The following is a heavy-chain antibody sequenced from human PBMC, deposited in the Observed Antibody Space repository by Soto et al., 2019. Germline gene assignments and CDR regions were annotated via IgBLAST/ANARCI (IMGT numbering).Heavy chain of an antibody. CDR1: GFTVSSNY. J-gene: IGHJ4*02. D-gene: IGHD6-6*01. V-gene: IGHV3-53*01. CDR2: IYSGGST. CDR3: ARAQLAFIDY. Sequence: PGGSLRLSCAASGFTVSSNYMSWVRQAPGKGLEWVSVIYSGGSTYYADSVKGRFTISRDNSKNTLYLQMNSLRAEDAAVYYCARAQLAFIDYWGQGTLVTVSS.